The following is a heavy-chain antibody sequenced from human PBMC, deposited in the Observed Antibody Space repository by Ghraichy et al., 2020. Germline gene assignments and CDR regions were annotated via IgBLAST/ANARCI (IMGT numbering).Heavy chain of an antibody. Sequence: GESLNISCAASGLTFSSYSMSWVRQAPGKGLEWVSSIASSGSYIYYADSLKGRFTISRDNAKNSLYLQMNSLRAEDTGIYYCARDWGYCSGGRCYSDAFDIWGQGTMVTVSS. CDR1: GLTFSSYS. CDR2: IASSGSYI. J-gene: IGHJ3*02. D-gene: IGHD2-15*01. V-gene: IGHV3-21*01. CDR3: ARDWGYCSGGRCYSDAFDI.